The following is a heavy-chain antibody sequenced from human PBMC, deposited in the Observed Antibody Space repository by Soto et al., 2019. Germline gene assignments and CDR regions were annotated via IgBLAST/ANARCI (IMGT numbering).Heavy chain of an antibody. D-gene: IGHD6-19*01. V-gene: IGHV4-4*02. CDR3: AKTTGVAVAGCMDV. Sequence: QVQLQESGPGLVKPSGTLSLTCAVSGGSISSRNWWSWVRQPPGKGLEWIAEIFHSGSTHYNPSLKSRVTMSVEKSKNQFSLKLRSVTAADTAVYYCAKTTGVAVAGCMDVWGQGTTVTVSS. CDR2: IFHSGST. J-gene: IGHJ6*02. CDR1: GGSISSRNW.